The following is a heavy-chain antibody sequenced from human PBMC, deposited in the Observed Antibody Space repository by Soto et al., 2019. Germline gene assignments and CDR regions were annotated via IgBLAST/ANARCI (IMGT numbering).Heavy chain of an antibody. V-gene: IGHV3-21*02. D-gene: IGHD3-22*01. CDR3: ARDVYYYDSSAYWAY. J-gene: IGHJ4*02. CDR2: ITGSSSYI. Sequence: EVQLVESGGGLVKPGGSLRLSCAASGFTFSSYSMNWVRQAPGKGLEWVSSITGSSSYIYYADSVKGRFTISRDNAKNSLYRQMNSRRAEDTAVYYCARDVYYYDSSAYWAYWGQGTLVTVSS. CDR1: GFTFSSYS.